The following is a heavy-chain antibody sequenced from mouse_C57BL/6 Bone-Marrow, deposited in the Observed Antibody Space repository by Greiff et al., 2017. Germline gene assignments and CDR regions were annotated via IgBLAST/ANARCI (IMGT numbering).Heavy chain of an antibody. CDR2: FDPNSGGT. D-gene: IGHD1-1*01. CDR3: TRGTVVATFDY. CDR1: GYTFTTYC. Sequence: QVQLQQPGAELVMPGASVKLSCKASGYTFTTYCMHWVKQRPGQGLEWIGRFDPNSGGTKYNEKFKSKATLTVDKPSSTAYMQLSSLTSEDSAVYYCTRGTVVATFDYWGQGTTLTVSS. V-gene: IGHV1-72*01. J-gene: IGHJ2*01.